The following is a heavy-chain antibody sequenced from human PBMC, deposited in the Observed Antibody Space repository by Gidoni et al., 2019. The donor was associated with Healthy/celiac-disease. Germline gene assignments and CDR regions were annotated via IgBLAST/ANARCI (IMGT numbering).Heavy chain of an antibody. CDR2: INPSGGST. J-gene: IGHJ3*02. Sequence: QVQLVQSGAEVKKPGASVKVSCKASGSTFPSYYMHWVRQAPGQGLEWMGIINPSGGSTSYAQKFQGRVTMTRDTSTSTVYMELSSLRSEDTAVYYCAREDCSGGSCYSVDAFDIWGQGTMVTVSS. V-gene: IGHV1-46*03. CDR3: AREDCSGGSCYSVDAFDI. CDR1: GSTFPSYY. D-gene: IGHD2-15*01.